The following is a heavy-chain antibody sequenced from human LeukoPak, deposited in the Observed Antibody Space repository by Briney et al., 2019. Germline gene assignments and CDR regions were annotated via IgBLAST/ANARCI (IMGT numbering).Heavy chain of an antibody. CDR1: GGSISSGGYY. CDR2: IYYSGST. J-gene: IGHJ3*02. D-gene: IGHD3-22*01. Sequence: SQTLSLTCTVSGGSISSGGYYWSWIRQHPGKGLEWIGYIYYSGSTYYNPSLKSRVTISVDTSKNQFSLKLSSVTAADTAVYYCAREREDSSGYADAFDIWGQGTMVTVSS. V-gene: IGHV4-31*03. CDR3: AREREDSSGYADAFDI.